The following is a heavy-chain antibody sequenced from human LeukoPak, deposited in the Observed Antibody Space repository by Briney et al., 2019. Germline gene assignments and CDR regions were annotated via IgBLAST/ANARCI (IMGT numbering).Heavy chain of an antibody. CDR2: INHSGST. J-gene: IGHJ4*02. V-gene: IGHV4-34*01. Sequence: SETLSLTCSVYGGSFSGYYWSWIRQPPGKGLEWIGEINHSGSTNYNPSLKSRVTISVDTSKNQFSLKLSSVTAADTAVYYCARHRRYSSGWYPDYWGQGTLVTVFS. CDR1: GGSFSGYY. D-gene: IGHD6-19*01. CDR3: ARHRRYSSGWYPDY.